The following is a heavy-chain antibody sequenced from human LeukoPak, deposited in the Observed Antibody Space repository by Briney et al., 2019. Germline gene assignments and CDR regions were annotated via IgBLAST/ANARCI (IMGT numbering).Heavy chain of an antibody. J-gene: IGHJ4*02. D-gene: IGHD1-26*01. CDR1: GFTFSSYW. Sequence: GGSLRLSCAASGFTFSSYWMSWVRQAPGKGLEWVANIKQDGSEKYYVDSVKGRSTISRDNAKNSLYLQMNSLRAEDTAVYYCAKGGSYQYYFDYWGQGTLVTVSS. CDR2: IKQDGSEK. V-gene: IGHV3-7*01. CDR3: AKGGSYQYYFDY.